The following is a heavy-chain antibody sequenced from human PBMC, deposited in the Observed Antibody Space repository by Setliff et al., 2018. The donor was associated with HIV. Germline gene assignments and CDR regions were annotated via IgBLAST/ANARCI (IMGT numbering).Heavy chain of an antibody. CDR2: VSSCGST. D-gene: IGHD3-10*01. V-gene: IGHV4-39*07. J-gene: IGHJ4*02. Sequence: SETLSLTCSVSGDSLSSATYYWGWIRQPPGKGLEWIGSVSSCGSTYYNPSLKSRVTISLDTSKSQVSLKLNSVTAADTAIYFCARRGVGATHRFFNYWGQGTLVTVSS. CDR1: GDSLSSATYY. CDR3: ARRGVGATHRFFNY.